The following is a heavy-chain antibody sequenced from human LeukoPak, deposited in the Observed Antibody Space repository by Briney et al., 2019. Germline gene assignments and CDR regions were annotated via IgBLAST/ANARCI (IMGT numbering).Heavy chain of an antibody. CDR2: IYPGDSDT. J-gene: IGHJ4*02. CDR1: GYRFTSYW. Sequence: GESLKISCKGSGYRFTSYWIGWVRPMPGKGLEWMGIIYPGDSDTRYSPSFQGQVTISADKSISTAYLQWSSLKASDTAMYYCARRDCSSTSCYIDYWGQGTLVTVSS. D-gene: IGHD2-2*02. V-gene: IGHV5-51*01. CDR3: ARRDCSSTSCYIDY.